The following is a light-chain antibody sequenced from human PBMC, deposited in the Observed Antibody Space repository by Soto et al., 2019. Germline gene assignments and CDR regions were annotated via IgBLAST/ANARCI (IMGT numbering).Light chain of an antibody. CDR2: DVN. CDR3: SSYTTSDTHA. Sequence: QSVLTQPASVSGSPGQSITISCTGTSSDVGAYNCVSWYQHHPGKTPKLLIYDVNKRPSGVSNRFSGSKSGSTASLTISGLQAEDEADYYCSSYTTSDTHAFAAGTKVTVL. V-gene: IGLV2-14*03. CDR1: SSDVGAYNC. J-gene: IGLJ1*01.